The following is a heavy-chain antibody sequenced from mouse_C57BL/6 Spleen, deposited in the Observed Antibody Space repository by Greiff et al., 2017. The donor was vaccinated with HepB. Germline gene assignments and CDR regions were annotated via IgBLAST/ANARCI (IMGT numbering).Heavy chain of an antibody. CDR1: GFTFTDYY. CDR2: IRNKANGYTT. D-gene: IGHD2-5*01. CDR3: ANSNYEDYYAMDY. Sequence: EVQLQQSGGGLVQPGGSLSLSCAASGFTFTDYYMSWVRQPPGKALEWLGFIRNKANGYTTEYSASVKGRFTISRDNSQSILYLQMNALRAEDSATYYCANSNYEDYYAMDYWGQGTSVTVSS. J-gene: IGHJ4*01. V-gene: IGHV7-3*01.